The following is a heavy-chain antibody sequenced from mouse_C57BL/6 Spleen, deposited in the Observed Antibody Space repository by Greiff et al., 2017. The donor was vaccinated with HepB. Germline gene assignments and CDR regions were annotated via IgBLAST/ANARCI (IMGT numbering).Heavy chain of an antibody. CDR3: ARMYDYDAWFAY. J-gene: IGHJ3*01. D-gene: IGHD2-4*01. Sequence: EVQLQQSGPELVKPGASVKISCKASGYTFTDYYMNWVKQSHGKSLEWIGDINPNNGGTSYNQKFKGKATLTVDKSSSTAYMELRSLTSEDSAVYYCARMYDYDAWFAYWGQGTLVTVSA. CDR2: INPNNGGT. V-gene: IGHV1-26*01. CDR1: GYTFTDYY.